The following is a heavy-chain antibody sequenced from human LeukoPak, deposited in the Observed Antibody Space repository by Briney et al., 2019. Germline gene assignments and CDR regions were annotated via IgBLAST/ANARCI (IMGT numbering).Heavy chain of an antibody. V-gene: IGHV3-74*03. CDR3: TRDLRMDYYYVDYHYYGMDV. CDR2: INGDGTSL. CDR1: GFTLNTYW. Sequence: GGSLRLSCAASGFTLNTYWMNWVRQAPGKGLVWVSRINGDGTSLTYADSVKGRFTVSRDNAKNTVYLQMNSLRAEDTAVYYCTRDLRMDYYYVDYHYYGMDVWGQGTTVTVSS. D-gene: IGHD3-10*02. J-gene: IGHJ6*02.